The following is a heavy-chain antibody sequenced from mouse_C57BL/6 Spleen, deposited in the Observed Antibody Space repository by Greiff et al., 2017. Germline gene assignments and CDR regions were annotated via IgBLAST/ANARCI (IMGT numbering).Heavy chain of an antibody. CDR2: IDPETGGT. J-gene: IGHJ1*03. D-gene: IGHD1-1*01. Sequence: QVQLQQSGAELVRPGASVTLSCKASGYTFTDYEMHWVKQTPVHGLEWIGAIDPETGGTAYNQKFKGKAILTADKSSSTAYMELRSLTSEDSAVYYCTRRWFFTTVVDWYFGVWGTGTTVTVSS. CDR3: TRRWFFTTVVDWYFGV. CDR1: GYTFTDYE. V-gene: IGHV1-15*01.